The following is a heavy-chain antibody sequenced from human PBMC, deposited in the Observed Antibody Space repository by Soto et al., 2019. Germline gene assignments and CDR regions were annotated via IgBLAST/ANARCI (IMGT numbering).Heavy chain of an antibody. CDR3: AKDGNPIPYLTGYYRLGWFDP. V-gene: IGHV3-23*01. D-gene: IGHD3-9*01. Sequence: GGSLRLSCAASGFTFSSYAMSWVRQAPGKGLEWVSAISGGGGSTYYADSVKGRFTISRDNSKNTLYLQMNSLRAEDTAVYYCAKDGNPIPYLTGYYRLGWFDPWGQGTLVTVSS. CDR2: ISGGGGST. CDR1: GFTFSSYA. J-gene: IGHJ5*02.